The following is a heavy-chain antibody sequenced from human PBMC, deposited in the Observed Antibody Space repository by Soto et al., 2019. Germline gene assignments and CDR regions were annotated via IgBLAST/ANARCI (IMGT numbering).Heavy chain of an antibody. V-gene: IGHV4-59*12. CDR1: GGSISSYY. Sequence: PSETLSLTCTVSGGSISSYYWSWIRQPPGKGLEWIGTIYYSGSTNYNPSLKSRVTISVDTSKNQFSLKLSSVTAADTAVYYCARALYGSGVLDVWGQGTTVTVSS. CDR3: ARALYGSGVLDV. D-gene: IGHD3-10*01. J-gene: IGHJ6*02. CDR2: IYYSGST.